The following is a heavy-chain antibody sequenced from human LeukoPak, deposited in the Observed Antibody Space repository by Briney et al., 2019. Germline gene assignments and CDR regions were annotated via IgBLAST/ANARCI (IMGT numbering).Heavy chain of an antibody. CDR3: AGRIDYGGNSGGPDY. Sequence: PSETLSLTCAVYGGSFSGYYWSWIRQPPGKGLEWIGEINHSGSTNYNPSLKSRVTISVDTSKNQLSLKLSSVTAADTAVYYCAGRIDYGGNSGGPDYWGQGTLVTVSS. J-gene: IGHJ4*02. CDR1: GGSFSGYY. D-gene: IGHD4-23*01. CDR2: INHSGST. V-gene: IGHV4-34*01.